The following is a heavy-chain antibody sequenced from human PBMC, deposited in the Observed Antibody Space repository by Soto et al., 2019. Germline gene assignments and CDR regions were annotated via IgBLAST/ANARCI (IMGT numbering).Heavy chain of an antibody. CDR3: ARGVIPAAGTPLGY. V-gene: IGHV1-46*01. CDR1: GYTFTSYY. Sequence: QVQLVQSGAEVKKPGASVKISCKASGYTFTSYYMHWVRQAPGQGLEWMGIINPGGGSTNYAQKFQGRVTMTRDTSTSTVYMELSSLRSEDTAVYYCARGVIPAAGTPLGYWGQGTLVTVSA. D-gene: IGHD6-13*01. J-gene: IGHJ4*02. CDR2: INPGGGST.